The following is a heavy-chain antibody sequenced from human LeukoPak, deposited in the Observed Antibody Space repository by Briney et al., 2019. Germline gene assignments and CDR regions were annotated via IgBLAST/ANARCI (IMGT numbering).Heavy chain of an antibody. Sequence: SETLSLTCTVSGGSISSYYWSWIRQPPGKGLEWIGYIYYSGSTNYNPSLKSRVTISVDTSKNQFSLKLSSVTAADTAVYYCARDVGRYFDWSPNYFDYWGQGTLVTVSS. V-gene: IGHV4-59*01. CDR3: ARDVGRYFDWSPNYFDY. D-gene: IGHD3-9*01. CDR2: IYYSGST. CDR1: GGSISSYY. J-gene: IGHJ4*02.